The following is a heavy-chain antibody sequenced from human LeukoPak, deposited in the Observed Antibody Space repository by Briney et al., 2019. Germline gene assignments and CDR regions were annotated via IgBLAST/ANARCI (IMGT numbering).Heavy chain of an antibody. CDR3: ARGYTAFDI. J-gene: IGHJ3*02. CDR1: GFTFSSYE. Sequence: GGSLRLSCAASGFTFSSYEMNWVRQAPGKGLEWGSYISSSGSTIYYADSVKGRFTISRDNAKNSLYLQMNSLRAEDTAVYYCARGYTAFDIWGQGTMVTVSS. D-gene: IGHD1-14*01. V-gene: IGHV3-48*03. CDR2: ISSSGSTI.